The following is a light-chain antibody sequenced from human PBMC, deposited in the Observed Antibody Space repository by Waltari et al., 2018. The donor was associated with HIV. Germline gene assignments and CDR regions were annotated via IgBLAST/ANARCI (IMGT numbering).Light chain of an antibody. J-gene: IGKJ4*01. CDR2: GAS. CDR3: QQYGSSPLT. V-gene: IGKV3-20*01. CDR1: QSVSSSY. Sequence: DIVLTQSPGTLSLSPGERATLSCRASQSVSSSYLACYQQKPGQAPRLLIYGASSRATGIPDRFSGSGSGIDFTLTISRLEPEDVAVYYCQQYGSSPLTFGGGTKVEIK.